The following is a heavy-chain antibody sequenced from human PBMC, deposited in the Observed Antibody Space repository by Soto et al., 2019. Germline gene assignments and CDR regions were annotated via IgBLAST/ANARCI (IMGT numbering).Heavy chain of an antibody. Sequence: SETLSLTCTVSGGSIHDYYWTWIRQPPGKGLEWIGSSYYSGTTYFNPSLKSRATISVDTSKNQFSLRLTSVTAADTAIYYCTRRYNWNDNYFVPWGPGALVTVSS. J-gene: IGHJ5*02. V-gene: IGHV4-59*08. CDR2: SYYSGTT. D-gene: IGHD1-20*01. CDR1: GGSIHDYY. CDR3: TRRYNWNDNYFVP.